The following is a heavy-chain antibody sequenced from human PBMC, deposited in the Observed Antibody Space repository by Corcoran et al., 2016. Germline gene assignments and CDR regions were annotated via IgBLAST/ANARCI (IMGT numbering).Heavy chain of an antibody. CDR2: IYYSGST. Sequence: QVQLQESGPGLVKPSETLSLTCTVSGGSVSSGSYYWSWIRQPPGKGLEWIGYIYYSGSTNYNPSLKSRVTISVDTSKNQFSLKLSSVTAADTAVYYCASRATILGYCSGGSCGYYYGMDVWGQGTTVTVSS. V-gene: IGHV4-61*01. D-gene: IGHD2-15*01. J-gene: IGHJ6*02. CDR1: GGSVSSGSYY. CDR3: ASRATILGYCSGGSCGYYYGMDV.